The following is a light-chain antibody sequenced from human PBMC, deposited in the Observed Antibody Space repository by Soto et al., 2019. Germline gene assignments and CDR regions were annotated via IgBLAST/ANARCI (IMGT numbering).Light chain of an antibody. CDR2: AAS. J-gene: IGKJ1*01. V-gene: IGKV1-6*01. Sequence: IQMTQSPSTLSGSVGDRVTITCRASRDIGSDLSWYQQKPGKAPTLLIYAASNLQSGVPSRFRGSRSGTELTITVSSLQPEDFETYYCLQDHDDSWTFGQGTKVDIK. CDR1: RDIGSD. CDR3: LQDHDDSWT.